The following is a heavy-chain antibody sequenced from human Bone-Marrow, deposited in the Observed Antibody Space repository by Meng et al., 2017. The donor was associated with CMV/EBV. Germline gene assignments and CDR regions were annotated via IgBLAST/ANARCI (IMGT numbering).Heavy chain of an antibody. J-gene: IGHJ2*01. V-gene: IGHV4-59*01. CDR3: ARAPYCGGDCYWDGWYFDL. D-gene: IGHD2-21*01. CDR1: GGSISSYY. Sequence: ESLKISCTVSGGSISSYYWSRIRQPPGKGLEWIGYIYYSGSTNYNPSLKSRVTISVDTSKNQFSLKLSSVTAADTAVYYCARAPYCGGDCYWDGWYFDLWGRGTLVTVSS. CDR2: IYYSGST.